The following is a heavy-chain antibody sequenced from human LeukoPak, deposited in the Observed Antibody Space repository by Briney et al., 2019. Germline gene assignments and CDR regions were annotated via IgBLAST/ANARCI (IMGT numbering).Heavy chain of an antibody. V-gene: IGHV1-18*01. D-gene: IGHD2-8*01. CDR2: ISAYNSNT. Sequence: ASVKVSCTASGYTFTIYGISWVRQAPGQALEWMGWISAYNSNTNYAQKLQGRVTMTTDTSTSTAYMELRSLRSDDTAVYYCAGSLGYCTSNVCYLKYWGQGTLVTVSS. CDR3: AGSLGYCTSNVCYLKY. CDR1: GYTFTIYG. J-gene: IGHJ4*02.